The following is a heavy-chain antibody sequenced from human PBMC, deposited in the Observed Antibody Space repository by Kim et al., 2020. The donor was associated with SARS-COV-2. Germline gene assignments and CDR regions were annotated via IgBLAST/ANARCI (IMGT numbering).Heavy chain of an antibody. CDR1: GYTFTSYY. V-gene: IGHV1-46*01. D-gene: IGHD6-19*01. Sequence: ASVKVSCKASGYTFTSYYLHWVRQAPGQGLEWMGIINPSGGSTSYAQIFQGRVTMTRDSSASTVYMELSSLRSEDTAVYYCARAGLIHRSFDYWGQGTLVTVSS. CDR3: ARAGLIHRSFDY. CDR2: INPSGGST. J-gene: IGHJ4*02.